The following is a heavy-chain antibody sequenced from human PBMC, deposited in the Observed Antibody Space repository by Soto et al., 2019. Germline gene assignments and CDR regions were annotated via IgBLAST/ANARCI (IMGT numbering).Heavy chain of an antibody. J-gene: IGHJ4*02. CDR1: GYSFTSYW. V-gene: IGHV5-10-1*01. CDR3: ARVLRSGWYFTHFDY. CDR2: IDPSDSYT. Sequence: PGESLKISCKGSGYSFTSYWISWVRQMPGKGLEWMGRIDPSDSYTNYSPSFQGHVTISADKSISTAYLQWSSLKASDTAMYYCARVLRSGWYFTHFDYWGQGTLVTV. D-gene: IGHD6-19*01.